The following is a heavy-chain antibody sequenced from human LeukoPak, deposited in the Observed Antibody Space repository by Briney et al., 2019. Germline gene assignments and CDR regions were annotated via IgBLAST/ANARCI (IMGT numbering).Heavy chain of an antibody. J-gene: IGHJ6*03. CDR3: ARVRDPGFGYYYYYMDV. V-gene: IGHV3-30*01. Sequence: GGSLRLSCAASGFTFSSYAMHWVRQAPGKGLEWVAVISYDGSSKYYADSVKGRFTISRDNSKNTLYLQMNSLRAEDTAVYYCARVRDPGFGYYYYYMDVWGKGTTVTVSS. CDR1: GFTFSSYA. CDR2: ISYDGSSK. D-gene: IGHD3-16*01.